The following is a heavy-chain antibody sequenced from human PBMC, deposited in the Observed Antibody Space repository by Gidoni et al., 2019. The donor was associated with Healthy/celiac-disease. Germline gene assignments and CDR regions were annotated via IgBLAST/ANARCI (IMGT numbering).Heavy chain of an antibody. V-gene: IGHV4-59*01. Sequence: QVQLQESGPGLVKPSETLSLTCTVSGGSISSYYWSWIRQPPGKGLEWIGYIYYSGSTNYNPSLKSRVTISVDTSKNQFSLKLSSVTAADTAVYYCARFGLERHVYYYGMDVWGQGTTVTVSS. CDR3: ARFGLERHVYYYGMDV. J-gene: IGHJ6*02. CDR2: IYYSGST. D-gene: IGHD1-1*01. CDR1: GGSISSYY.